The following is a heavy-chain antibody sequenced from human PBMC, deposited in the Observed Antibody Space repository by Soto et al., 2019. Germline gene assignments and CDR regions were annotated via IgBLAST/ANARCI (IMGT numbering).Heavy chain of an antibody. CDR2: INPSGGST. CDR3: ARGVTVAGLVDGFDY. D-gene: IGHD6-19*01. V-gene: IGHV1-46*01. J-gene: IGHJ4*02. Sequence: GASVKVSCKASGYTFTSYYMHWVRQAPGQGLEWMGIINPSGGSTSYAQKFQGRVTMTRDTSTSTVYMELSSLRSEDTAVYYCARGVTVAGLVDGFDYWGQGTLVTVSS. CDR1: GYTFTSYY.